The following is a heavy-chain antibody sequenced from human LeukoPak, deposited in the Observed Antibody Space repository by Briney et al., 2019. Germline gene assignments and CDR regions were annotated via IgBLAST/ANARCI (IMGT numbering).Heavy chain of an antibody. CDR1: GDSINTYY. V-gene: IGHV4-4*07. D-gene: IGHD3-22*01. CDR3: ASWPFYYGKSGYDY. CDR2: IYASGYT. J-gene: IGHJ4*02. Sequence: PSETLSLTCKVSGDSINTYYWSWIRQPAGKGLEWIGRIYASGYTNYNPSLKSRVTLSVDTSRNQLSLKLNSVTAADTAVYYCASWPFYYGKSGYDYWGQGTLVTVSS.